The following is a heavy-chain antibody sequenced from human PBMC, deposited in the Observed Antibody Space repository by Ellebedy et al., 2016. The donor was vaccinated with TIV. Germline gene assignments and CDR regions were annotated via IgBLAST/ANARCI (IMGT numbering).Heavy chain of an antibody. CDR3: VRGSIKTGGQDDY. CDR1: GFIFSSYS. CDR2: IDRSSVYI. Sequence: GESLKISCAASGFIFSSYSMNWVRQAPGKGLDWVASIDRSSVYIYHADSVKGRFTISRDNAKNSLYLRMNSLRPDDTAVYYCVRGSIKTGGQDDYWGQGTLVTVSS. V-gene: IGHV3-21*01. J-gene: IGHJ4*02. D-gene: IGHD1-14*01.